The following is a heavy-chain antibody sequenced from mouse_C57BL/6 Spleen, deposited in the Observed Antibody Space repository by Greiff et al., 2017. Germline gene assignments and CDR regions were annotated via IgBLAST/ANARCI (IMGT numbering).Heavy chain of an antibody. CDR3: ARGDDYEGAMDY. J-gene: IGHJ4*01. Sequence: EVKLMESGPGLVKPSQSLSLTCSVTGYSITSGYYWNWIRQFPGNKLEWMGYISYDGSNNYNPSLKNRSSITRDTSKNQFFLKLNSVTTEDTATYYCARGDDYEGAMDYWGQGTSVTVSS. CDR2: ISYDGSN. V-gene: IGHV3-6*01. D-gene: IGHD2-4*01. CDR1: GYSITSGYY.